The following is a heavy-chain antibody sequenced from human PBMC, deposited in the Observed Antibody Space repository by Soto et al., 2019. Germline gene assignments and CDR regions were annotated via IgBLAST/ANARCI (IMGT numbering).Heavy chain of an antibody. CDR3: VRAGTGYQLDY. CDR2: IRNKASSYTA. CDR1: GFTFSDHY. Sequence: PGGSLRLSCAASGFTFSDHYMDWVRQASGKGLEWVGRIRNKASSYTAEYAASVKGRFTISRDDSKNSLHLQMNSLKIEDTALYYCVRAGTGYQLDYWGQGTLVTVSS. D-gene: IGHD3-9*01. V-gene: IGHV3-72*01. J-gene: IGHJ4*02.